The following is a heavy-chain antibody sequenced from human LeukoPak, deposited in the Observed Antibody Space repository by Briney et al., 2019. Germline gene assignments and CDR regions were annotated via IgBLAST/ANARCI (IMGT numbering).Heavy chain of an antibody. Sequence: PSETLSLTCTVSGGSISSYYWSWIRQPPGKGLEWIGYIYYSGSTNYNPSLKSRVIISVDTSKNQFSLKLSSVTAADTAVYYCARGPPRGEWLPTLGYFDYWGQGTLVTVSS. CDR1: GGSISSYY. V-gene: IGHV4-59*01. J-gene: IGHJ4*02. D-gene: IGHD5-12*01. CDR2: IYYSGST. CDR3: ARGPPRGEWLPTLGYFDY.